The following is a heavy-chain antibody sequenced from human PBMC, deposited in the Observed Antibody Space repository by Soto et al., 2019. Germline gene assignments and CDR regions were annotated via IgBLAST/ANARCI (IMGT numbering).Heavy chain of an antibody. D-gene: IGHD1-1*01. Sequence: QMQLEESGGGVVQPGRSLRLSCVASGFTFSHYGMHCVRQAPGKGLEWVAVIWHHGGNKYYADSVKGRFTISRDNARNTLYLQMDSLRGEDTGVYYCVSDETQLERRPSYGKDVWGRGTTVIVSS. CDR3: VSDETQLERRPSYGKDV. CDR2: IWHHGGNK. J-gene: IGHJ6*02. CDR1: GFTFSHYG. V-gene: IGHV3-33*01.